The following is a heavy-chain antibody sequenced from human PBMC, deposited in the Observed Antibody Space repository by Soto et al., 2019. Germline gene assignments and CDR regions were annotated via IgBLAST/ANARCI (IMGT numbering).Heavy chain of an antibody. D-gene: IGHD3-22*01. J-gene: IGHJ1*01. CDR3: ARDQVSVAGRFYYYDSSGYPEYFQH. Sequence: GASVKVSCKASGYTFTSYGISWVRQAPGQGLEWMGWISAYNGNTNYAQKLQGRVTMTTDTSTSTAYMELRSLRSDDTAVYYCARDQVSVAGRFYYYDSSGYPEYFQHWGQGTLVTVS. V-gene: IGHV1-18*01. CDR1: GYTFTSYG. CDR2: ISAYNGNT.